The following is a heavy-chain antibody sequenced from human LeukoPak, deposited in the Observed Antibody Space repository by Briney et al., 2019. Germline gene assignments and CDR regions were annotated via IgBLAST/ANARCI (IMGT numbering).Heavy chain of an antibody. CDR1: GFTFSSYV. J-gene: IGHJ6*02. V-gene: IGHV3-33*01. D-gene: IGHD3-22*01. CDR3: ASHNYYDSSGSPYYGMDV. CDR2: IWYDGSNK. Sequence: GRSLRLSCAASGFTFSSYVMHWVRQAPGKGLEWVAVIWYDGSNKYYADSVKGRFTISRDNSKNTLYLQMNSLRAEDTAVYYCASHNYYDSSGSPYYGMDVWGQGTTVTVSS.